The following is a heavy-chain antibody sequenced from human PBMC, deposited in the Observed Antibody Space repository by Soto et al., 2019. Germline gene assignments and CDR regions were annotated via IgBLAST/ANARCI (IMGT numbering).Heavy chain of an antibody. J-gene: IGHJ6*01. D-gene: IGHD6-13*01. CDR2: INPSGGST. CDR1: GYTFTSYY. Sequence: ASVKVSCKASGYTFTSYYMHWVRQAPGQGLEWMGIINPSGGSTSYAQKFQGRVTMTRDTSTSTVYMELSSLRSEDTAVYYCASSSSWYSGRSVYYYYGMDVWGQGTTVSVYS. CDR3: ASSSSWYSGRSVYYYYGMDV. V-gene: IGHV1-46*03.